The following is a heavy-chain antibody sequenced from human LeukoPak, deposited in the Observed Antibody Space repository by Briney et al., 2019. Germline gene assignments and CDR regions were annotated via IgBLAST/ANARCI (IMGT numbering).Heavy chain of an antibody. V-gene: IGHV3-48*03. CDR3: ARDLRGRNSGWVVAFDI. D-gene: IGHD6-19*01. J-gene: IGHJ3*02. CDR1: GFTFSNYE. CDR2: ISSSGSTI. Sequence: GRSLRLSCVASGFTFSNYEMNWVRQAPGKGLEWLSYISSSGSTIYYADSVKGRFTISRDNAKNSLYLHMHSLRAEDTAVYYCARDLRGRNSGWVVAFDIWGQGTMVSVSS.